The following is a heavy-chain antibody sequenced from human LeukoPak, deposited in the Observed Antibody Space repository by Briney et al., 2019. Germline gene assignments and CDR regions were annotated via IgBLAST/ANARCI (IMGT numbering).Heavy chain of an antibody. CDR3: ARDPPGRPYSSSSYG. J-gene: IGHJ4*02. Sequence: ASVKVSCKASGYTFTSYHITWVRQAPGQGLEWMGWISGYNGNTNYAQKFQGRVSMTTDTSTSTAYMELRSLRSDDTAVYFCARDPPGRPYSSSSYGWGQGTLVTVSS. D-gene: IGHD6-6*01. CDR2: ISGYNGNT. V-gene: IGHV1-18*01. CDR1: GYTFTSYH.